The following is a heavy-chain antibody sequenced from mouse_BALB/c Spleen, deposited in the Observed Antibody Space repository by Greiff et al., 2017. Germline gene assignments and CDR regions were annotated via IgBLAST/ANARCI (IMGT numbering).Heavy chain of an antibody. J-gene: IGHJ3*01. D-gene: IGHD1-1*01. CDR3: TRERDLLRFAY. Sequence: EVQVVESGGGLVKPGGSLKLSCAASGFTFSSYTMSWVRQTPEKRLEWVATISSGGSYTYYPDSVKGRFTISRDNAKNTLYLQMSSLKSEDTAMYYCTRERDLLRFAYWGQGTLVTVSA. CDR1: GFTFSSYT. CDR2: ISSGGSYT. V-gene: IGHV5-6-4*01.